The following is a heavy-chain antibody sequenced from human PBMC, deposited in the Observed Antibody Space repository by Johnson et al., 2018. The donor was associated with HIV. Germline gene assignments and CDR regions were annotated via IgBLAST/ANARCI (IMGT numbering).Heavy chain of an antibody. D-gene: IGHD1-26*01. CDR1: GFTFDEYG. J-gene: IGHJ3*02. Sequence: MLLVESGGGVVRPGGSLRLSCAASGFTFDEYGMSWVRQVPGKGLEWVSGINWNGGNTGYADSVKGRFTISRDDSKNTLYLQMNSLKTEDTAVYSCTTDWGSYHEYAFDIWGQGTMVTVSS. CDR2: INWNGGNT. V-gene: IGHV3-20*04. CDR3: TTDWGSYHEYAFDI.